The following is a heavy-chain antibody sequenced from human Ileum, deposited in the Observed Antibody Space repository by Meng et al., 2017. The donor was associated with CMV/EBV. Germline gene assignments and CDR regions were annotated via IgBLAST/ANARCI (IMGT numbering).Heavy chain of an antibody. J-gene: IGHJ4*02. V-gene: IGHV4-39*07. CDR3: ARDRDVNYGLFDS. CDR1: GGSISTYF. CDR2: IYYNGKT. Sequence: CTVSGGSISTYFWGWIRQPPGRGLEWIGTIYYNGKTYNTLSLRSRVTISVDTSKSQFSLKLSSVTAADTAVYYCARDRDVNYGLFDSWGQGTLVTVSS. D-gene: IGHD1-7*01.